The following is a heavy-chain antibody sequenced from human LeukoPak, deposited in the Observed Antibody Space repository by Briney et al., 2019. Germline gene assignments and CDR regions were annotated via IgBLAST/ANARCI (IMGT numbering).Heavy chain of an antibody. CDR1: GGSISPYY. J-gene: IGHJ4*02. V-gene: IGHV4-59*01. D-gene: IGHD6-13*01. CDR2: IYYSGST. CDR3: ARGLVAAGPDY. Sequence: SETLSLTCTVSGGSISPYYWSWIRQPPGKGLEWIGYIYYSGSTNYNPSLKSRVTISVDTSKNQFSLKLSSVTAADTAVYYCARGLVAAGPDYWGQGTLVTVSS.